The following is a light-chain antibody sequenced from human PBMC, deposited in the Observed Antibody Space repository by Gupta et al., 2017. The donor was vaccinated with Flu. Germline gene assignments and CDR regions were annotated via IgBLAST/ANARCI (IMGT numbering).Light chain of an antibody. CDR1: QSVNNNL. J-gene: IGKJ4*01. Sequence: VLTKSPGTLSLSPGERATLSCRASQSVNNNLLTWYQQKPGQAPRLLIYGASSRATGIPNWCGGSGSRKVSLTTSRRLEEEFAAYYYQQQYDCAAYTFGRGTKVEIK. CDR3: QQQYDCAAYT. CDR2: GAS. V-gene: IGKV3-20*01.